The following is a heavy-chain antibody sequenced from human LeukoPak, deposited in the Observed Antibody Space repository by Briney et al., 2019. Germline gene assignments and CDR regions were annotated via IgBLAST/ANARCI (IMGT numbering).Heavy chain of an antibody. CDR2: IYYSGST. J-gene: IGHJ3*02. V-gene: IGHV4-31*03. CDR1: GGSISSGGYY. Sequence: PSETLSLTCTVSGGSISSGGYYWSWIRQHPGKGLEWIGYIYYSGSTYYNPSLKSRVTISVDTSKNQFSLKLSSVTAADTAVYYCARYFWSGYYADAFGIWGQGTMVTVSS. D-gene: IGHD3-3*01. CDR3: ARYFWSGYYADAFGI.